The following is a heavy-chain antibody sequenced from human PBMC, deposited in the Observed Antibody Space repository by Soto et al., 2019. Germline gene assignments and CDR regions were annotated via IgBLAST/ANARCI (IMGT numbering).Heavy chain of an antibody. D-gene: IGHD4-17*01. CDR2: IYYSGST. CDR1: GYSISSSNW. Sequence: QVQLQESGPGLVKPSDTLSHTCAVSGYSISSSNWWGWIRQPPGKGLEWIGYIYYSGSTYYNPSLKSRVTMSVATSKKQFSLKLSSVTAVATALYYCARKNGVLDAFDIWGQGTMVTFSS. V-gene: IGHV4-28*01. J-gene: IGHJ3*02. CDR3: ARKNGVLDAFDI.